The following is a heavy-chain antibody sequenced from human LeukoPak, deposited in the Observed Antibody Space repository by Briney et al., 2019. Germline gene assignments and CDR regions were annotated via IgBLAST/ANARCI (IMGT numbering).Heavy chain of an antibody. D-gene: IGHD3-3*01. V-gene: IGHV3-30-3*01. CDR3: AKGDVLRFLEWLPDAFDI. CDR1: GFTFSSYA. Sequence: GGSLRLSCAASGFTFSSYAMHWVRQAPGKGLEWVAVISYDGSNKYYADSVKGRFTISRDNSKNTLYLQMNSLRAEDTAVYYCAKGDVLRFLEWLPDAFDIWGQGTMVTVSS. J-gene: IGHJ3*02. CDR2: ISYDGSNK.